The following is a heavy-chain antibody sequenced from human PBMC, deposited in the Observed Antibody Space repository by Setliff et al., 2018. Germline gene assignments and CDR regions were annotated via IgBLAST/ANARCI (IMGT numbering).Heavy chain of an antibody. V-gene: IGHV1-18*04. Sequence: ASVKVSCKASGYSFQRYGINWLRQAPGQGLEWLGWISSYNGNTKYAQTVQDRIRVTTDTSTSTSYMELRSLRSDDTAVYFCARSSDSGYYHQRDAFDIWGQGTRVTVSS. CDR3: ARSSDSGYYHQRDAFDI. CDR2: ISSYNGNT. CDR1: GYSFQRYG. J-gene: IGHJ3*02. D-gene: IGHD3-22*01.